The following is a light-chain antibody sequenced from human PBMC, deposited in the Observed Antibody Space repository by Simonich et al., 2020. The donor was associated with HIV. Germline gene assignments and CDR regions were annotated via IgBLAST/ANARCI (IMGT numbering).Light chain of an antibody. Sequence: EIVMTQSPATLSVSPGERATLSCRASQSVSSSLAWYQQKPGQAPRLIIYGASTRATGIPARFSGSGSGTEFTLTISSMQSEDFAVYYCQQYNTRPGTFGQGTKVEIK. CDR2: GAS. CDR1: QSVSSS. V-gene: IGKV3-15*01. CDR3: QQYNTRPGT. J-gene: IGKJ1*01.